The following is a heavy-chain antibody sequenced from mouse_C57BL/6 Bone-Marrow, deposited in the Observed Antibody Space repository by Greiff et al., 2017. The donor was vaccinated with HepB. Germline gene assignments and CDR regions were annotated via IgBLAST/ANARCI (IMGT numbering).Heavy chain of an antibody. CDR2: IYPGSGST. V-gene: IGHV1-55*01. CDR3: ARRGYDYDEGYAMDY. J-gene: IGHJ4*01. D-gene: IGHD2-4*01. CDR1: GYTFTSYW. Sequence: QVQLQQPGAELVKPGASVKMSCKASGYTFTSYWITWVKQRPGQGLEWIGDIYPGSGSTNYNEKFKSKATLTVDTSSSTAYMQLSSLTSEDSAVYYCARRGYDYDEGYAMDYWGQGTSVTVSS.